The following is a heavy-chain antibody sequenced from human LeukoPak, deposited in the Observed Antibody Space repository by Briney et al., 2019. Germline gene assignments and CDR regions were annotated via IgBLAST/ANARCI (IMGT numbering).Heavy chain of an antibody. CDR3: ARDMIILQS. V-gene: IGHV3-7*04. CDR1: GFTFGNCW. CDR2: IKQDGSEK. J-gene: IGHJ5*02. D-gene: IGHD3-16*01. Sequence: GGSQRLSCAASGFTFGNCWMTWVRQAPGKGLEWVANIKQDGSEKYYVDSVKGRFTISRDNAKKSLYLQMNSLRAEDTAVYFCARDMIILQSWGQGTLVTVSS.